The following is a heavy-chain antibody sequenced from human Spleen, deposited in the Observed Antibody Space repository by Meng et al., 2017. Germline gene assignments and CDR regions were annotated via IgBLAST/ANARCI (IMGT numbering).Heavy chain of an antibody. J-gene: IGHJ4*02. Sequence: QGQLMQSGPEVKKPGASVKVSCKPSGYTFRMYGISWVRQAPGQGLEWMGWIATHNGDTKYAQRLQGRVTVTRDTSTSKVYMELSSLTSEDTAVYYCAREAPETFNFDYWGQGTLVTVSS. CDR1: GYTFRMYG. V-gene: IGHV1-18*01. CDR2: IATHNGDT. CDR3: AREAPETFNFDY.